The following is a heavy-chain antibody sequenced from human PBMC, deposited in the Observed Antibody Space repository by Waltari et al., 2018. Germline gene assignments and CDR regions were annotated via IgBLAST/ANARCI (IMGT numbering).Heavy chain of an antibody. V-gene: IGHV4-39*01. J-gene: IGHJ4*02. CDR1: GGSISSSSYY. CDR3: ASSEAHYDILTGYYKGAAVDY. D-gene: IGHD3-9*01. Sequence: QLQLQESGPGLVKPSETLSLTCTVSGGSISSSSYYWGWIRQSPGKGLEWIGSIYYSGSTYYNPSLKGGVTISVDTSKNQFSLKLSSVTAADTAVYYCASSEAHYDILTGYYKGAAVDYWGQGTLVTVSS. CDR2: IYYSGST.